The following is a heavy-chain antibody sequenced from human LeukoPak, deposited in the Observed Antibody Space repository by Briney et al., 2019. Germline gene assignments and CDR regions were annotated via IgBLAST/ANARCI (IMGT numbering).Heavy chain of an antibody. CDR3: ARVSSSWSRRSYFDY. CDR2: ISAYNGNT. CDR1: GYTFTSYG. Sequence: ASVKVSCKASGYTFTSYGISWVRQAPGQGLEWMGWISAYNGNTNYAQKLQGRVTMTTDTSTSTAYMELRSLRSDDTAVYYCARVSSSWSRRSYFDYWGQGTLVTVSS. V-gene: IGHV1-18*01. J-gene: IGHJ4*02. D-gene: IGHD6-13*01.